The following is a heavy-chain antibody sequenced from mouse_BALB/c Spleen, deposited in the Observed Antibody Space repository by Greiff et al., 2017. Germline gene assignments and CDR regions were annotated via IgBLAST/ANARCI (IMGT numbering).Heavy chain of an antibody. CDR3: ARDRAGTYFDY. CDR1: GFTFSSYG. CDR2: INSNGGST. V-gene: IGHV5-6-3*01. Sequence: EVQLVESGGGLVQPGGSLKLSCAASGFTFSSYGMSWVRQTPDKRLELVATINSNGGSTYYPDSVKGRFTISRDNAKNTLYLQMSSLKSEDTAMYYCARDRAGTYFDYWGQGTTLTVSS. D-gene: IGHD4-1*01. J-gene: IGHJ2*01.